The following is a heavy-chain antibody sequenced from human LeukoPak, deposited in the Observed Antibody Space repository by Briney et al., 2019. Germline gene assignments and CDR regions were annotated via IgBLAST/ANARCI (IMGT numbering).Heavy chain of an antibody. CDR3: ARGPYYYDRRAYYYYMDV. Sequence: GASVKVSCKASGYTFTSYDINWVRQATGQGLEWMGWMNPNSGNTGYAQKFQGRVTMTRNTSISTAYMELSSLRSEDTAVYYCARGPYYYDRRAYYYYMDVWGKGTTVTISS. CDR2: MNPNSGNT. V-gene: IGHV1-8*01. CDR1: GYTFTSYD. J-gene: IGHJ6*03. D-gene: IGHD3-22*01.